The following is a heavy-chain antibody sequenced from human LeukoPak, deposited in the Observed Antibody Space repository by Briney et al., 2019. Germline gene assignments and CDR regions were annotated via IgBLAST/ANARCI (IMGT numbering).Heavy chain of an antibody. CDR1: GYTFTSYG. D-gene: IGHD3-3*01. V-gene: IGHV1-18*01. J-gene: IGHJ4*02. CDR2: ISAYNGNT. CDR3: ARDTAILRFLERLSPFFDY. Sequence: ASVKVSCKASGYTFTSYGISWVRQAPGQGLEWMGWISAYNGNTNYAQKLQGRVTMTTDTSTSTAYMELRSLRSDDTAVYYCARDTAILRFLERLSPFFDYWGQGTLVTVPS.